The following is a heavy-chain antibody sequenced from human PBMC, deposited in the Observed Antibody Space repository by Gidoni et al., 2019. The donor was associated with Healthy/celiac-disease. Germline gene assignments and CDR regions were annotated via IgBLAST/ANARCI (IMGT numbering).Heavy chain of an antibody. CDR3: ARRDSTVAAAGYFDY. CDR2: ISSSSSTI. V-gene: IGHV3-48*02. J-gene: IGHJ4*02. Sequence: EVQLVESGGGLVQPGGSLRLSCAASGFTFSGYSMNWVRQAPGKGLEWVSYISSSSSTIYYADSVKGRFTISRDNAKNSLYLQMNSLRDEDTAVYYCARRDSTVAAAGYFDYWGQGTLVTVSS. CDR1: GFTFSGYS. D-gene: IGHD6-13*01.